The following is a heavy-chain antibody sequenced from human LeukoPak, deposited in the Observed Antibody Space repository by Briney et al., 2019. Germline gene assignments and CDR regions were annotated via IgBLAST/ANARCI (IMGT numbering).Heavy chain of an antibody. CDR1: GFTFISYG. CDR2: ISHDGSNK. CDR3: AKPYYYDSSGYPADY. V-gene: IGHV3-30*18. J-gene: IGHJ4*02. Sequence: PGGSLRLSCAASGFTFISYGMHWVRQAPGKGLEWVAFISHDGSNKYYADSVKGRFTLSRDNSKNTLYLQMNSLRAEDTAVYYCAKPYYYDSSGYPADYWGQGTLVTVSS. D-gene: IGHD3-22*01.